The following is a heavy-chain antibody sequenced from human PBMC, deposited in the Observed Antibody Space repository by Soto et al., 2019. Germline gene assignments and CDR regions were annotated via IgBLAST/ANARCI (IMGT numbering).Heavy chain of an antibody. D-gene: IGHD1-26*01. CDR3: ASERGSYPLGY. V-gene: IGHV4-4*02. CDR1: GGSISSSNW. CDR2: IYHSGST. Sequence: QVQLQESGPGLVKPSGTLSLTCAVSGGSISSSNWWSWVRQPPGKGLEWIGEIYHSGSTNYNPSRKSRVPIRVDKTKNQIHRKLSSGTAADTALYYCASERGSYPLGYWGQGTLVTVSS. J-gene: IGHJ4*02.